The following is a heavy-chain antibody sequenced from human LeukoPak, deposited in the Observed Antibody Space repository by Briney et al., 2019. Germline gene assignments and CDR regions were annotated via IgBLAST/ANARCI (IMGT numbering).Heavy chain of an antibody. D-gene: IGHD3-3*01. Sequence: GGSLRLSCAASGFTFSSYSMNWVRQAPGKGLEWVSSISSSSSYIYYADSVKGRFTISRDNAKNSLYLQMNSLRAEDTAVYYCARDVSGGLLEWLKEEGTLDYWGQGTLVTVSS. V-gene: IGHV3-21*01. J-gene: IGHJ4*02. CDR1: GFTFSSYS. CDR3: ARDVSGGLLEWLKEEGTLDY. CDR2: ISSSSSYI.